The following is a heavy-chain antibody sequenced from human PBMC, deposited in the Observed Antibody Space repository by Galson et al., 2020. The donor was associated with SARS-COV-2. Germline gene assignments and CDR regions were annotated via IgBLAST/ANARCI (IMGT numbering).Heavy chain of an antibody. Sequence: GGSLRLSCAASGLTFSEYRMNWVRQAPGKGLEWVAKIEQDGSEKSYVDSVRGRFTISRDNAKNSVYLQMNSLRAEDTALYYCASLSGIPGCWGRGTLVTVSS. CDR2: IEQDGSEK. CDR3: ASLSGIPGC. J-gene: IGHJ4*02. D-gene: IGHD1-26*01. CDR1: GLTFSEYR. V-gene: IGHV3-7*01.